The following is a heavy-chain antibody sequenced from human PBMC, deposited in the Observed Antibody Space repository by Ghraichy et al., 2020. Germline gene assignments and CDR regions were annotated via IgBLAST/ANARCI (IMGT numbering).Heavy chain of an antibody. D-gene: IGHD1-1*01. CDR1: GFTFSDYW. Sequence: GGSLRLSCAASGFTFSDYWMSWVRQAPGKGLEWVANINYDGSEKYYVDSVKGRFTISRDNAKTSLYLQMNSLRDEDTAVYYCARDSEQLFDYWGQGALVTVSS. CDR3: ARDSEQLFDY. V-gene: IGHV3-7*01. J-gene: IGHJ4*02. CDR2: INYDGSEK.